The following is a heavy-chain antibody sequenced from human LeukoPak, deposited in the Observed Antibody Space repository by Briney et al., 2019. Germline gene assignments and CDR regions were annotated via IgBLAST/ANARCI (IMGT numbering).Heavy chain of an antibody. CDR3: AREYGGEYYYYYYMDV. CDR1: GYTFTSYY. V-gene: IGHV1-46*01. CDR2: INPSGGST. D-gene: IGHD4-23*01. Sequence: ASVKVSCKASGYTFTSYYMHWVRQAPGQGLEKMGIINPSGGSTSYAQKFRGRVTMTRDTSTSTVYMELSSLRSEDTAVYYCAREYGGEYYYYYYMDVWGKGTTVTISS. J-gene: IGHJ6*03.